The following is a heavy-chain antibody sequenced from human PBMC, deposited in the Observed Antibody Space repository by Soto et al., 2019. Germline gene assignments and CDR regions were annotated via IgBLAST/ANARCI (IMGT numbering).Heavy chain of an antibody. J-gene: IGHJ4*02. V-gene: IGHV3-30*18. CDR2: ISYDGSNK. CDR3: AKDSSFYYDSSGYYFDY. Sequence: LRLSCAASGFTFSNYGMHWVRQAPGKGLEWVAVISYDGSNKYYAGSVKGRFTISRDNSKNTLYLQMNSLRAEDTAVYYCAKDSSFYYDSSGYYFDYWGQGALVTVSS. CDR1: GFTFSNYG. D-gene: IGHD3-22*01.